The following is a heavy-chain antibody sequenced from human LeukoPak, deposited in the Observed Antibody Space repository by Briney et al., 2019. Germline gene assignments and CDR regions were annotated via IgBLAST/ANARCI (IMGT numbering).Heavy chain of an antibody. CDR3: ARGAYGDK. CDR2: ISTQTGNT. CDR1: GYTLTSYG. J-gene: IGHJ4*02. D-gene: IGHD4-17*01. Sequence: ASVKVSFEASGYTLTSYGINWMRQAPGQGLEWMGWISTQTGNTNYAQKVQGRLTLTTDRSTNTAYMELRGLRSDDTAVYYCARGAYGDKWGQGTMVTVSS. V-gene: IGHV1-18*01.